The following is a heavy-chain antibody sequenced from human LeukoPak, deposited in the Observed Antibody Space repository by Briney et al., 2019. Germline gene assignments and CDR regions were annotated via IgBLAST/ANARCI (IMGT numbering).Heavy chain of an antibody. CDR2: ISYDGSNK. J-gene: IGHJ4*02. CDR3: ARGPYYDFWSGYHDY. Sequence: GGSLRLSCAASGFTFSSYGMHWVRQAPGKGLEWVAVISYDGSNKYYADSVKGRFTISRDNSKNTLYLQMNSLRAEDTAVYYCARGPYYDFWSGYHDYWGQGTLVTVSS. D-gene: IGHD3-3*01. CDR1: GFTFSSYG. V-gene: IGHV3-30*03.